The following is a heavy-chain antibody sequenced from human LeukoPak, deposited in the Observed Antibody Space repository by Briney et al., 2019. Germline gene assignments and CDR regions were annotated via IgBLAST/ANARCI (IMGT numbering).Heavy chain of an antibody. D-gene: IGHD6-19*01. CDR3: ASAPRYSSGWSGDY. CDR1: GFTFSSYS. J-gene: IGHJ4*02. V-gene: IGHV3-21*01. Sequence: PGGSLRLSCAASGFTFSSYSMNWVRQAPGKGLEWVSSISSSSSYIYYADSVKGRFTISRDNAKNSLYLQMNSLRAEDTAAYYCASAPRYSSGWSGDYWGQGTLVTVSS. CDR2: ISSSSSYI.